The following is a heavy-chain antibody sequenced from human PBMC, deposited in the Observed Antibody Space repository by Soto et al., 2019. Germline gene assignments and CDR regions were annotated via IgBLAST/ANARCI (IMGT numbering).Heavy chain of an antibody. CDR2: ISGSGGIT. Sequence: GGSLRLSCVVSGFTFSDYSMSWVRQAPGKGLEWVSGISGSGGITYYADSVKGRFTTSRDNSKNTLHLQMNSLRAEDTAIYYCAKMVHGGYVSYFDSWGQGTLVTVSS. D-gene: IGHD5-12*01. CDR3: AKMVHGGYVSYFDS. J-gene: IGHJ4*02. V-gene: IGHV3-23*01. CDR1: GFTFSDYS.